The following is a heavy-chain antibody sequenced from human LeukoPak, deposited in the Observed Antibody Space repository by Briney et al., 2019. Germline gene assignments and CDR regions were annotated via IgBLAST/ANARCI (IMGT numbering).Heavy chain of an antibody. CDR2: IYYSGST. J-gene: IGHJ3*02. CDR3: ARGETYYYDSKAFDI. D-gene: IGHD3-22*01. CDR1: GGSISSSSYY. Sequence: SETLSLTCTVSGGSISSSSYYWGWIRQPPGKGLEWIGSIYYSGSTYYNPSLKSRVTISVDTSKNQFSLKLSSVTAADTAVYYCARGETYYYDSKAFDIWGQGTMVTVSS. V-gene: IGHV4-39*07.